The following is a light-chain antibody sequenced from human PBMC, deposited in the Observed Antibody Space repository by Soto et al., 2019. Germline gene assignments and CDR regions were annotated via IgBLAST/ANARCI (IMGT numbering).Light chain of an antibody. J-gene: IGKJ2*01. CDR2: ATS. V-gene: IGKV3-20*01. CDR1: QSISTNS. CDR3: QEDF. Sequence: EIVLTQSPGTLSLSPGERATLSCRASQSISTNSLAWYQHKPGQAPRLLIYATSSRATGIPDRFSGSGSGNDFTLTISRLEPGEFAGYFWQEDFFGQGARLEIK.